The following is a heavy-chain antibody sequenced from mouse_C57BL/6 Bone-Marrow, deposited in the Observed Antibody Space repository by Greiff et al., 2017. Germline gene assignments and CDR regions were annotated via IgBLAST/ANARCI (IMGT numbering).Heavy chain of an antibody. D-gene: IGHD1-1*01. V-gene: IGHV5-9*01. CDR3: SRQVTTVLATKYFDV. Sequence: EVKLMESRGGLVKPGGSLQLSCAASGFTFSSYTMSWVRQPPQKRLQWVAAISGGGGNTYSPDSVKGRFTISRDNDKNILYLQMSSLRSEDTALYYCSRQVTTVLATKYFDVWGTGTTVTVAS. CDR2: ISGGGGNT. CDR1: GFTFSSYT. J-gene: IGHJ1*03.